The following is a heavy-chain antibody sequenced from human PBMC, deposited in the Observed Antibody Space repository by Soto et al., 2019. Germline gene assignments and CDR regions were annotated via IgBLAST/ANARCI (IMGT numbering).Heavy chain of an antibody. CDR2: VNPDGTTT. V-gene: IGHV3-74*01. CDR3: ARVASGSYDWFDP. D-gene: IGHD1-26*01. CDR1: KFSLSGYW. J-gene: IGHJ5*02. Sequence: GGSLRLSCAASKFSLSGYWMHWVRQAPGKGLMWVSRVNPDGTTTTYAESVKGRFTISRDNAKNTVFLQMNSLRAEDTAVYYCARVASGSYDWFDPWGRGTLVTVS.